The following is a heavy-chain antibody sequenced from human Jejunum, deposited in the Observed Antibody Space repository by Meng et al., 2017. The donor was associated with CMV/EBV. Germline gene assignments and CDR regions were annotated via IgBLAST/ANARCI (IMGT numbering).Heavy chain of an antibody. CDR1: ALTGSTYA. CDR2: IIPILGKA. CDR3: ARVTTFYYALDV. Sequence: ASALTGSTYALRWVRQAPGQGLEWMGRIIPILGKATYARTFQGRATITADKFTGTSFLDLSSLRSEDTAVYFCARVTTFYYALDVWGQGTLVTVSS. V-gene: IGHV1-69*04. J-gene: IGHJ4*02. D-gene: IGHD3-22*01.